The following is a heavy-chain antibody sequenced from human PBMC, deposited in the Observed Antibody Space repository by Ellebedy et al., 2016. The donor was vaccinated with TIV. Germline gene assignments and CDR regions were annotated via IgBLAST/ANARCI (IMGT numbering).Heavy chain of an antibody. CDR2: IFYGGST. J-gene: IGHJ4*02. CDR1: GGSITSSSYY. CDR3: GGGYDFGH. V-gene: IGHV4-39*01. Sequence: SETLSLTCIVSGGSITSSSYYWGWIRQPPGKGLEWIGSIFYGGSTYYNPSLKHRVTLSVDTSKKQFSLKLTSVTAADTAMHYCGGGYDFGHWGQGTLVTVSA. D-gene: IGHD5-12*01.